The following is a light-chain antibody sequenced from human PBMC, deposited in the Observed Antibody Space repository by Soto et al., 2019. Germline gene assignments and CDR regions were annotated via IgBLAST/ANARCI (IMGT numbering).Light chain of an antibody. CDR2: EVS. Sequence: QSALTQPASVSGSPGQSITISCTGTSSDVGGYNYVSWYQQQSGKAPNLMIHEVSNRPSGVSSRFSGSKSGNTASLTISGLQAEDEADYYCSSYTSSRAYVFGIGTKVTVL. J-gene: IGLJ1*01. V-gene: IGLV2-14*01. CDR1: SSDVGGYNY. CDR3: SSYTSSRAYV.